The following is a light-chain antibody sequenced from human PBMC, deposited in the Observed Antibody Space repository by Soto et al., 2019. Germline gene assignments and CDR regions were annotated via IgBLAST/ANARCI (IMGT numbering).Light chain of an antibody. J-gene: IGKJ3*01. CDR3: QQYGSSPGFT. CDR1: QSINSRY. CDR2: GAS. Sequence: ELVLTESPGTLSLSPGERATLSCRASQSINSRYLAWYQQKPGQAPRLLIYGASSRATGIPDRFSGSGSGTDFTLTISGLEPKSLAVYYYQQYGSSPGFTFGPGTKVDSK. V-gene: IGKV3-20*01.